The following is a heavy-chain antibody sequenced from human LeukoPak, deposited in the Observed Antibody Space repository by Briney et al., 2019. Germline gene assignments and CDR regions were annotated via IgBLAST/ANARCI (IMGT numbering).Heavy chain of an antibody. V-gene: IGHV4-39*07. D-gene: IGHD5-24*01. J-gene: IGHJ3*02. CDR3: VKGTSREAFDI. CDR2: IFYGGST. CDR1: GGSISSYY. Sequence: SETLSLTGTVSGGSISSYYWSWIRQPPGKGLEWIGSIFYGGSTYYNPSLKSRLTISVDTSKNQFSLKLSSVTAADTAVYSCVKGTSREAFDIWGQGTMVTVSS.